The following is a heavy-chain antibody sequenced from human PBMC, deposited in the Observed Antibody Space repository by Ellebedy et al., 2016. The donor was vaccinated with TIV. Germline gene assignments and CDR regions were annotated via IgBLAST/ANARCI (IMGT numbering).Heavy chain of an antibody. CDR2: INTNTGNP. V-gene: IGHV7-4-1*02. Sequence: AASVKVSCKASGYTFTSYAMNWVRQAPGQGLEWMGWINTNTGNPTYAHGFTGRFVFSLDTSVSTAYLQISSLKAEDTDVYYCARGAAAGFFWYFDLWGRGTLVTVSS. D-gene: IGHD6-13*01. CDR1: GYTFTSYA. J-gene: IGHJ2*01. CDR3: ARGAAAGFFWYFDL.